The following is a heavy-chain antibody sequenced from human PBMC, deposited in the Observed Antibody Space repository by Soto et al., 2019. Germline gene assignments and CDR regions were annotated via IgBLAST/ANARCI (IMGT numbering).Heavy chain of an antibody. Sequence: SETLSLTCAVYGGSFSGYYWSWIRQPPGKGLEWIGEINHSGSTNYNPSLKSRVTISVDTSKNQFSLKLSSVTAADTAVYYCAREKMTTEPVAGRRYMDVWGKGTTVTVS. CDR2: INHSGST. D-gene: IGHD4-17*01. CDR3: AREKMTTEPVAGRRYMDV. V-gene: IGHV4-34*01. CDR1: GGSFSGYY. J-gene: IGHJ6*03.